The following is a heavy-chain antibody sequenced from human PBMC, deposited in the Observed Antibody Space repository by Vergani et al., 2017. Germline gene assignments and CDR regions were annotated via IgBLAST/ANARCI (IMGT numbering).Heavy chain of an antibody. V-gene: IGHV1-58*02. CDR2: IVVGSGNT. J-gene: IGHJ6*02. CDR1: GFTFTSSA. Sequence: QMQLVQSGPEVKKPGTSVKVSCKASGFTFTSSAMQWVRQARGQRLEWIGWIVVGSGNTNYAQKLQERVTITRDMSTSTACMELSSLGSEDEAAYYCAAKRGEMATIGGLYDGMDVWGQGTTVTVSS. D-gene: IGHD5-24*01. CDR3: AAKRGEMATIGGLYDGMDV.